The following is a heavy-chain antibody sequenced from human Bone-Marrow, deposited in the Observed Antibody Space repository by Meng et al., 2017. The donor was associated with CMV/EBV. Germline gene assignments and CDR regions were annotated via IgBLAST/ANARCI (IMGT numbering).Heavy chain of an antibody. V-gene: IGHV3-33*06. Sequence: GGSLRLSCAASGFTFSSYGMHWVRQAPGKGLEWVAVIWYDGSNKYYADSVKGRFTVSRDNSKNTLYLQMNSLRAEDTAVYYCAKEARIWSGSFDAFDIWGQGTMVTASS. D-gene: IGHD3-3*01. CDR2: IWYDGSNK. CDR1: GFTFSSYG. CDR3: AKEARIWSGSFDAFDI. J-gene: IGHJ3*02.